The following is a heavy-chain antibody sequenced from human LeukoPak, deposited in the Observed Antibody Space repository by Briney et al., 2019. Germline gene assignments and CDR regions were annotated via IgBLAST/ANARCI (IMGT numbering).Heavy chain of an antibody. V-gene: IGHV3-23*01. CDR2: ISGSGGST. J-gene: IGHJ4*02. D-gene: IGHD6-19*01. CDR3: AKYNSDWYDDY. CDR1: GFTFSSYA. Sequence: GGSLRLSCAASGFTFSSYAMSWVRQAPGKGLEWVSAISGSGGSTYYADSVKGRLTISRDNSKNTLYLQMSSLRAEDTALYYCAKYNSDWYDDYWGQGTLVTVSS.